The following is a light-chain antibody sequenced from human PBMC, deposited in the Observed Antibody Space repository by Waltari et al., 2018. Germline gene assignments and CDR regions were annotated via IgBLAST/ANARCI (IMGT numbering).Light chain of an antibody. CDR1: SSDVGSYNR. Sequence: QSALTQPASVSGSPGQSITISCTGTSSDVGSYNRVSWYQQNPGEVPKLMIYEVNKRPSGVAGRFSGSKSGNTATLTISGLQAEDEADYYCSSHTSDLSWLFGGGTKVTVL. CDR3: SSHTSDLSWL. V-gene: IGLV2-23*02. J-gene: IGLJ3*02. CDR2: EVN.